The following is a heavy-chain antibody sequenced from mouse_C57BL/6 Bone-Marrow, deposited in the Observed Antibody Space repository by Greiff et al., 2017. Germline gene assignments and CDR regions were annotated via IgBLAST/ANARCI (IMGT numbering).Heavy chain of an antibody. V-gene: IGHV5-15*01. CDR3: ARRAGTNYAMDY. D-gene: IGHD4-1*01. Sequence: EVHLVESGGGLVQPGGSLKLSCAASGFTFSDYGMAWVRQAPRQGPEWVAFISPLAYCIYYADTVTGRFTISRENAKNTLYLEMSSLRSEDTAMYSCARRAGTNYAMDYWGQGTSVTVSS. J-gene: IGHJ4*01. CDR2: ISPLAYCI. CDR1: GFTFSDYG.